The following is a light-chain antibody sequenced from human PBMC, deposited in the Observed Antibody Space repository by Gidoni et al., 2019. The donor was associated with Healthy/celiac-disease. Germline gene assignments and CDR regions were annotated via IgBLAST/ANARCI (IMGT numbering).Light chain of an antibody. Sequence: SYVLTQPPSVSVSPGQTASITCSGDKLGDKYACWYQQKPGQSPVLVIYQASKRPSGIPERFSGSNSGNTATLTISGTQAMDEADYYCQAWDSSTVVFGGGTKLTVL. CDR1: KLGDKY. V-gene: IGLV3-1*01. CDR2: QAS. CDR3: QAWDSSTVV. J-gene: IGLJ2*01.